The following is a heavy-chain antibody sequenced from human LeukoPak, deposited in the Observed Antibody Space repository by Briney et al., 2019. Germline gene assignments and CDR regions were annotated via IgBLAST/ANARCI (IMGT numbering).Heavy chain of an antibody. J-gene: IGHJ4*02. CDR2: MNPNSGNT. CDR1: GGTFSSYA. V-gene: IGHV1-8*02. Sequence: ASVKVSCKASGGTFSSYAISWVRQATGQGLEWMGWMNPNSGNTGYAQKFQGRVTMTRNTSISTAYMELSSLRSEDTAVYYCARAPYGGGDYWGQGTLVTVSS. D-gene: IGHD2-21*01. CDR3: ARAPYGGGDY.